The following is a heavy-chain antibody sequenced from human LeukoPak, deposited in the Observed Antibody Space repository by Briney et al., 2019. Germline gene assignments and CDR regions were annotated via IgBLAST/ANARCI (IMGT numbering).Heavy chain of an antibody. D-gene: IGHD3-22*01. CDR2: INPNSGGT. CDR1: GYTFTGYY. CDR3: ARDRYYESSGYSPYYYYGMDV. Sequence: EASVKVSCKASGYTFTGYYMHWVRQAPGQGLEWMGWINPNSGGTNNAQKFQGWVTMTRDTSISTAYMELSRLRSDDTAVYYCARDRYYESSGYSPYYYYGMDVWGQGTTVTVSS. V-gene: IGHV1-2*04. J-gene: IGHJ6*02.